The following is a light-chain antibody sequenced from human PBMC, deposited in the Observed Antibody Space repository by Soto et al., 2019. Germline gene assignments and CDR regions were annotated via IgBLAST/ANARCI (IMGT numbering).Light chain of an antibody. CDR1: QGINIF. J-gene: IGKJ5*01. CDR3: QQSPSTPLT. CDR2: AAS. V-gene: IGKV1-39*01. Sequence: IQLTQSPSVLSACVEDRVTSTCRASQGINIFLAWFQQKPGKAPNLLISAASTLQSGVPSRFSGSGSGTDFTLTISSLQPEDFAPYYCQQSPSTPLTFSQGTRLEIK.